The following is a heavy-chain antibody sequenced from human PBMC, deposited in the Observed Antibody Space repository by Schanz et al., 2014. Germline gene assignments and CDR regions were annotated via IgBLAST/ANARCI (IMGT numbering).Heavy chain of an antibody. Sequence: EVQLVESGGGLVQPGGSLRLSCAVSGFIVRSNYMTWVRQAPGKGLEWVSFVHPGGSTYYPDSVKGRFTISRDSSKNTLYLQMNSLRPEDTAIYYCAKNQYDDVDLSSFYFDFWGHGTLVTVSS. D-gene: IGHD3-10*02. CDR1: GFIVRSNY. J-gene: IGHJ4*01. V-gene: IGHV3-66*01. CDR3: AKNQYDDVDLSSFYFDF. CDR2: VHPGGST.